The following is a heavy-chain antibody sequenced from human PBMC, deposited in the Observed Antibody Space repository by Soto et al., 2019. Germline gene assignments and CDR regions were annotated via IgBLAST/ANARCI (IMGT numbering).Heavy chain of an antibody. Sequence: LTCALYGPSFVRSNWRWIRRPPWQGLEWIGEINRSGSSNCNPSLRSRVTISLDTPKTQLALKVSSGTAADTAVCYRARVSGIYYDGMDVWGQGTRVSVSS. D-gene: IGHD3-10*01. CDR2: INRSGSS. V-gene: IGHV4-34*01. CDR3: ARVSGIYYDGMDV. J-gene: IGHJ6*02. CDR1: GPSFVRSN.